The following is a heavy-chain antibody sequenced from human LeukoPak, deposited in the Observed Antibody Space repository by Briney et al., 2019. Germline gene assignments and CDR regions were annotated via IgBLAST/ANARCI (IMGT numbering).Heavy chain of an antibody. CDR3: AKGYCSSTSCYPNAFDI. CDR2: ISWNSGSI. V-gene: IGHV3-9*03. J-gene: IGHJ3*02. Sequence: GGSLRLSCAASGFTFSGSAMHWVRQASGKGLEWVSGISWNSGSIGYADSVKGRFTISRDNAKNSLYLQMNSLRAEDMALYYCAKGYCSSTSCYPNAFDIWGQGTMVTVSS. D-gene: IGHD2-2*01. CDR1: GFTFSGSA.